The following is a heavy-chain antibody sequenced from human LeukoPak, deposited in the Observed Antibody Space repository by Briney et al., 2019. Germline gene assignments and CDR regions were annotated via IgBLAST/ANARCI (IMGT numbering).Heavy chain of an antibody. CDR2: ISGSGGST. D-gene: IGHD3-22*01. J-gene: IGHJ4*02. V-gene: IGHV3-23*01. CDR1: GFTFSSYA. CDR3: AKVGGPNYYEVEYYFDY. Sequence: GGSLRLSCAASGFTFSSYAMSWVRQAPGKGLEWVSAISGSGGSTYYADSVKGRFTISRDNSKNTLYLQMNSLRAEDTAVYYCAKVGGPNYYEVEYYFDYWGQGTLVTVSS.